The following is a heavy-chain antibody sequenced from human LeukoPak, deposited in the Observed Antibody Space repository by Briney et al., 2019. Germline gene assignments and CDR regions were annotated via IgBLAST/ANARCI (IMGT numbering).Heavy chain of an antibody. V-gene: IGHV6-1*01. CDR3: AARAATGIIVDS. D-gene: IGHD6-13*01. J-gene: IGHJ4*02. CDR1: RDSVSSNSAA. CDR2: TYYRSKWYN. Sequence: SQTLSLTCAISRDSVSSNSAAWNWIRHSPSRGLEWLGRTYYRSKWYNDYAVSVKSRITINPDTSKNQFSLRLTSVAAADTAVYYCAARAATGIIVDSWGQGTLVTVSS.